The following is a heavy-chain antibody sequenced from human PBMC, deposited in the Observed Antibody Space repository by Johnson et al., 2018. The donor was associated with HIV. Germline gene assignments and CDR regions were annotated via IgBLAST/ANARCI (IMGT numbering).Heavy chain of an antibody. CDR1: GFTVSSNY. D-gene: IGHD6-13*01. CDR2: IYSGGST. CDR3: AKGRAQHLDGGAFDI. Sequence: VQVVESGGGLIQPGGSLRLSCAASGFTVSSNYMSWVRQAPGKGLEWVSVIYSGGSTYYADSVKVRFTISRDNSKNTLFLQMNSLGPEDTAVNYRAKGRAQHLDGGAFDIWGQGTMVTVSS. V-gene: IGHV3-66*03. J-gene: IGHJ3*02.